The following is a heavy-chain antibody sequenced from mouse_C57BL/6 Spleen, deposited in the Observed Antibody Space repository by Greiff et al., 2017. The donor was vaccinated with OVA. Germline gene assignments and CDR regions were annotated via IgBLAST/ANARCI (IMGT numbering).Heavy chain of an antibody. CDR3: ARAARTVDC. J-gene: IGHJ4*01. CDR2: INPNNGGT. Sequence: EVQLQQSGPELVKPGASVKISCKASGYTFTDYYMNWVKQSHGKSLEWIGDINPNNGGTSYNQKFKGKATLTVDKSSSTAYMELRSLTSEDSAVYYCARAARTVDCWGRGTSVTVSS. V-gene: IGHV1-26*01. D-gene: IGHD6-1*01. CDR1: GYTFTDYY.